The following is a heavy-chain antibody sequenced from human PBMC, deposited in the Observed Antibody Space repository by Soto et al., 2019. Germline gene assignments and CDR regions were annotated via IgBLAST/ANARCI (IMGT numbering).Heavy chain of an antibody. D-gene: IGHD2-15*01. J-gene: IGHJ4*02. CDR3: ARGHPSWLYSPGHSHY. CDR1: GYSFINYA. CDR2: INAGNGNT. V-gene: IGHV1-3*01. Sequence: QVQLVQSGAEVKKPGASVKISCKASGYSFINYAIHWVRQGPGQGLEWMGWINAGNGNTKYSQKLQGRVTIDRAKSANTAYMEVSSLTSEDTAIYYCARGHPSWLYSPGHSHYRGQGTLVTVSS.